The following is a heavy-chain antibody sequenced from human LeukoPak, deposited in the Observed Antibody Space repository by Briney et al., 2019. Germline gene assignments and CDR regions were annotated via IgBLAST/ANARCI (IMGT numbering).Heavy chain of an antibody. V-gene: IGHV3-15*01. CDR2: IKSKTDGGTT. CDR1: GFTFSSYS. J-gene: IGHJ4*02. Sequence: GGSLRLSCAASGFTFSSYSMNWVRQAPGKGLEWVGHIKSKTDGGTTDYAALVKGRFTISRDDSKNTLFLQMNSLKTEDTAVYYCTLPWGSGSYYDYWGQGTLVTVSS. CDR3: TLPWGSGSYYDY. D-gene: IGHD3-10*01.